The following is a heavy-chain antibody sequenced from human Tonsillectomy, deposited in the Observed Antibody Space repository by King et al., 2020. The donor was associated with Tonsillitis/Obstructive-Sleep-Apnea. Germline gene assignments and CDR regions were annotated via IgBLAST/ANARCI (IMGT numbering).Heavy chain of an antibody. CDR3: ARIRGVAARPSNFDY. CDR1: GFTFSDNH. Sequence: VQLAESGGGLVKPGGSRRLSCAASGFTFSDNHMSWIRQAPGKGLEWVSYISSSSSYTNYADSVKGRFTISRDNAKNSLYLQMNSLRAEDTAVYYCARIRGVAARPSNFDYWGQGTLVTVSS. V-gene: IGHV3-11*05. J-gene: IGHJ4*02. D-gene: IGHD6-6*01. CDR2: ISSSSSYT.